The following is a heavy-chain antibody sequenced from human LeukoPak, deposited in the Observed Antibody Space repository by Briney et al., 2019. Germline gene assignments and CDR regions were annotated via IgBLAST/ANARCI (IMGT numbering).Heavy chain of an antibody. J-gene: IGHJ5*02. CDR2: IYHSGST. D-gene: IGHD2-15*01. CDR3: ARGSRLAPFDP. V-gene: IGHV4-30-2*01. CDR1: GGSISSGGYY. Sequence: PSETLSLTCTVSGGSISSGGYYWSWIRQPPGKGLEWIGYIYHSGSTYYNPSLKSRVTISVDTSKNQFSLKPSSVTAADTAVYYCARGSRLAPFDPWGQGTLVTVSS.